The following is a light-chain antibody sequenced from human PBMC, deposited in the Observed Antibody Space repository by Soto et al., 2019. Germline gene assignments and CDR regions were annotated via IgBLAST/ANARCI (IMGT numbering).Light chain of an antibody. CDR2: EVS. J-gene: IGLJ2*01. V-gene: IGLV2-8*01. CDR3: SSYAGSNNFVV. Sequence: QSALTQPPSASGSPGQSVTISCTGTSSDVGGYNYVSWYQQHPGNAPKLMIYEVSKRPSGVPDRFSGSKSGNTASLTVSGLQAEDEADYYCSSYAGSNNFVVFGGGTKVTVL. CDR1: SSDVGGYNY.